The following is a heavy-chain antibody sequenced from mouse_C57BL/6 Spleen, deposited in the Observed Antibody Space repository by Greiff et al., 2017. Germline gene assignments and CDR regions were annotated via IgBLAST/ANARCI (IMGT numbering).Heavy chain of an antibody. CDR3: GSGYFDD. J-gene: IGHJ2*01. Sequence: QVQLQQPGAELVRPGTSVKLSCKASGYTFTSYWMHWVKQRPGQGLEWIGVIDPSDSYTNYNQKFKGKATLTVDTSSSTAYMQLSSLTSEDSAVYYCGSGYFDDWGQGTTLTVSS. D-gene: IGHD1-1*01. V-gene: IGHV1-59*01. CDR2: IDPSDSYT. CDR1: GYTFTSYW.